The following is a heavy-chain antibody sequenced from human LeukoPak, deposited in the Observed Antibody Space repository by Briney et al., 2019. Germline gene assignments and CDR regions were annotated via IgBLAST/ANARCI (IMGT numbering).Heavy chain of an antibody. CDR2: IYYSGST. CDR3: ARLRPVAGYDAFDI. D-gene: IGHD6-19*01. J-gene: IGHJ3*02. Sequence: PSETLSLTCTVSGGSISSSSYYWGWIRQPPGKGLEWIGSIYYSGSTNYNPSLKSRVTMSVDTSKNQFSLKLTSVTAADTAVYYCARLRPVAGYDAFDIWGHGTMVTVSS. CDR1: GGSISSSSYY. V-gene: IGHV4-39*07.